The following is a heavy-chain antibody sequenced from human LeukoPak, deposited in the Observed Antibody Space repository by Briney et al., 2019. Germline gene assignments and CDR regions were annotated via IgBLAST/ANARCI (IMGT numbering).Heavy chain of an antibody. D-gene: IGHD1-26*01. CDR2: ITGSGSTK. J-gene: IGHJ4*02. CDR3: ARVRGSYSIGY. Sequence: GGSLRLSCAASGFTSSDYYMSWIRQAAGKGLEWVPHITGSGSTKYYADSVKGRFTISRDNAKNSLYLQMNSLRAEDAAVYYCARVRGSYSIGYRGQGTPVTVSS. CDR1: GFTSSDYY. V-gene: IGHV3-11*04.